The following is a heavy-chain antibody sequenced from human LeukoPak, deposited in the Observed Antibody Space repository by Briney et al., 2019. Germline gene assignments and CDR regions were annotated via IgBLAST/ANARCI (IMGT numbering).Heavy chain of an antibody. CDR3: ARGFLEWLSGWWFDP. CDR2: INHSGST. J-gene: IGHJ5*02. D-gene: IGHD3-3*01. CDR1: GGSFSGYY. V-gene: IGHV4-34*01. Sequence: SETLSLTCAVYGGSFSGYYWSWIRQPPGKGLEWIGEINHSGSTNYNPSLKSRVTISVDTSKNQFSLKLSSVTAADTAVYYRARGFLEWLSGWWFDPWGQGTLVTVSS.